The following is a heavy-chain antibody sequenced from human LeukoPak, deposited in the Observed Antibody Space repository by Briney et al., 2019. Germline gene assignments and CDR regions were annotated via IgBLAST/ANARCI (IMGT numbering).Heavy chain of an antibody. J-gene: IGHJ4*02. V-gene: IGHV1-46*01. CDR3: VREITRATTYFDS. Sequence: GASVKVSCKASGYTFTSYYMHWVRQAPGQGLEWMGIINPSGGSTSYAQKFQGRVTMTRDTSTSTVYMELSSLRSDDTAMYYCVREITRATTYFDSWGQGTLVTVSS. D-gene: IGHD1-26*01. CDR2: INPSGGST. CDR1: GYTFTSYY.